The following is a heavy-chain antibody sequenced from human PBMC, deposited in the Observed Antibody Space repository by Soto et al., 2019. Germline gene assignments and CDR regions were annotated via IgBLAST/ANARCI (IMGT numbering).Heavy chain of an antibody. CDR3: SKEYR. D-gene: IGHD1-26*01. J-gene: IGHJ4*02. CDR2: IKEDGSEK. CDR1: GFTFSNHW. V-gene: IGHV3-7*01. Sequence: EVQLVESGGGLVQPGGSLRLSCTASGFTFSNHWMSWVRQAPGKGLERVASIKEDGSEKYYVDSVKGRFTISRDNAKNSLSLQMNSLRAEDTAVYYCSKEYRWGQGTLVTVSS.